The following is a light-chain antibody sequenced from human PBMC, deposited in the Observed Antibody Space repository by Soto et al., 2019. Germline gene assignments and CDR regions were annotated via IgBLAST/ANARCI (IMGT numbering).Light chain of an antibody. Sequence: QSVLTQPASVSGSPGQSITISCTGTNSDIGRYKFVSWFQQHPGKAPKLMIFEGTNRPSGVSNRFSGSKSGNTPSLTISGLQAEDEAIYFCSSSTNTNTLVIFGGGTKLTVL. J-gene: IGLJ2*01. V-gene: IGLV2-14*01. CDR1: NSDIGRYKF. CDR2: EGT. CDR3: SSSTNTNTLVI.